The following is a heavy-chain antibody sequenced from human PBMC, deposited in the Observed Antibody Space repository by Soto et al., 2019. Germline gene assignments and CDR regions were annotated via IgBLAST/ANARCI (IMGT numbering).Heavy chain of an antibody. CDR2: IIPVSGAA. D-gene: IGHD2-2*01. Sequence: QVQLVQCGAEVKKPGSSVKVSCKASGGTFGSYAFSWVRQAPGQGLEWMGGIIPVSGAAHYVQKFQGRVTITADESTSTAYMELSSLSSQDTAVYYCATALGCRSTSCTLDYWGQGTRVIVSS. CDR3: ATALGCRSTSCTLDY. J-gene: IGHJ4*02. CDR1: GGTFGSYA. V-gene: IGHV1-69*01.